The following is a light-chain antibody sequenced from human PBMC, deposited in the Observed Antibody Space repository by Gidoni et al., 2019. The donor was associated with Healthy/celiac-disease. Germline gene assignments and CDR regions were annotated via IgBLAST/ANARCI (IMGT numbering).Light chain of an antibody. CDR1: QSISSW. V-gene: IGKV1-5*01. CDR3: QQYNSYSPYT. J-gene: IGKJ2*01. CDR2: DAS. Sequence: DIQMTQSTSTLSASVGDRVTITCRASQSISSWLAWYQQKPGKAPKLLIYDASSLESGVPSRFSGSGSGTEFTLTISRLQPDDFATYYYQQYNSYSPYTFGQGTKLEIK.